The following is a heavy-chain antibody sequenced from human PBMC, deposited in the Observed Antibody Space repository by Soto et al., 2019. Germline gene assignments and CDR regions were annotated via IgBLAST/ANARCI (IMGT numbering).Heavy chain of an antibody. J-gene: IGHJ6*03. CDR2: IRGSGDVT. V-gene: IGHV3-23*01. Sequence: EVQLLESGGGLVQPGGSLRLSCAASGFTFSNYAMTWVRQAPGKGLEWVSVIRGSGDVTYYADSVQDRFAISRDNSKNTLYLQMNSLRDEDTAIYYCAKHGGPSYSYYMDVWGKGTTVTVSS. CDR3: AKHGGPSYSYYMDV. CDR1: GFTFSNYA. D-gene: IGHD3-3*01.